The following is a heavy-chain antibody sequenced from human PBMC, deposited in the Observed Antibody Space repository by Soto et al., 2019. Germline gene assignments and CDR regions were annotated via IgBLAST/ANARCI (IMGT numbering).Heavy chain of an antibody. CDR2: IYYSGST. J-gene: IGHJ4*02. Sequence: SETLSLTCTVSGGSISSSSYYWGWIRQPPGKGLEWIGSIYYSGSTYYNPSLKSRVTISVDTSKNQFSLKLSSVTAADTAVYYCARHGSSDGGYFWDAFDYWGQGTLVTVSS. V-gene: IGHV4-39*01. D-gene: IGHD3-3*01. CDR1: GGSISSSSYY. CDR3: ARHGSSDGGYFWDAFDY.